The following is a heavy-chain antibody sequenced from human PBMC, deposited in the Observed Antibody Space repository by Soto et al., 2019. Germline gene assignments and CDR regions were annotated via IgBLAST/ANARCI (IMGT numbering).Heavy chain of an antibody. Sequence: PSETLSLTCAVSGGSISSGGYSWSWIRQPPGKGLEWIGYIYHSGSTYYNPSLKSRVTISVDRSKNQFSLKLSSVTAADTAVYYRARGWLRLYYFDYWGQGTPVTVSS. J-gene: IGHJ4*02. CDR3: ARGWLRLYYFDY. D-gene: IGHD5-12*01. V-gene: IGHV4-30-2*01. CDR1: GGSISSGGYS. CDR2: IYHSGST.